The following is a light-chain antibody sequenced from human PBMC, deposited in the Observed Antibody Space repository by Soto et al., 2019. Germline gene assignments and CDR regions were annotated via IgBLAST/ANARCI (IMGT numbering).Light chain of an antibody. CDR1: STNMGAGYD. J-gene: IGLJ1*01. V-gene: IGLV1-40*01. Sequence: QSVLTQPPSVSGAPGQRVTISCSGSSTNMGAGYDVHWYQQLPGTAPKLLIYDNTKRPSGVPDRFSGSKSGTSASLAITGLQAEDEADYYCQSYDTRLSGSGVFGTGTKLTVL. CDR3: QSYDTRLSGSGV. CDR2: DNT.